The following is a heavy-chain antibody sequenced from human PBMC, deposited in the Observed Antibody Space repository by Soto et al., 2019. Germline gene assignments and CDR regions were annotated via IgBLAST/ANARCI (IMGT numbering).Heavy chain of an antibody. Sequence: QVQLVQSGAEVKKPGASVKVSCKASGYTFTGYYMHWVRQAPGQGLEWMGWINPNSGGTNYAQKFQGWVTMTRDTSISTAYMELSRLRSDDTAVYYCAREGYYYDSSGYLNCFDPWGQGTLVTVSS. V-gene: IGHV1-2*04. D-gene: IGHD3-22*01. CDR3: AREGYYYDSSGYLNCFDP. CDR1: GYTFTGYY. CDR2: INPNSGGT. J-gene: IGHJ5*02.